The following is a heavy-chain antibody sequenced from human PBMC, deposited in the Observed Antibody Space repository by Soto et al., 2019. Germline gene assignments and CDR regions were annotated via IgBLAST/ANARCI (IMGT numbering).Heavy chain of an antibody. CDR1: GFTFSSYA. V-gene: IGHV3-30-3*01. J-gene: IGHJ6*02. CDR2: ISYDGSNK. CDR3: ASGGVNLVYASHYYYYGMDV. D-gene: IGHD2-8*01. Sequence: GGSLRLSCAASGFTFSSYAMHWVRQAPGKGLEWVAVISYDGSNKYYADSVKGRFTISRDNSKNTLYLQMNSLRAEDTAEYYCASGGVNLVYASHYYYYGMDVWGQGTTVTVSS.